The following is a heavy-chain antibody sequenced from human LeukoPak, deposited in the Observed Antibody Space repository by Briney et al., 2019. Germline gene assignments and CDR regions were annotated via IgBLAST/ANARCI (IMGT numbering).Heavy chain of an antibody. V-gene: IGHV3-74*01. J-gene: IGHJ3*02. Sequence: GESLRLSCAASGFTFSSYWMHCVRQAPGKGLVWVSRINSDGSSTSYAESVKGRFTISRDNAKNTLYLQMNSLRAEDTAVYYCARGGIHLWLRRDAFDIWGQGTMVSVSS. CDR1: GFTFSSYW. CDR3: ARGGIHLWLRRDAFDI. CDR2: INSDGSST. D-gene: IGHD5-18*01.